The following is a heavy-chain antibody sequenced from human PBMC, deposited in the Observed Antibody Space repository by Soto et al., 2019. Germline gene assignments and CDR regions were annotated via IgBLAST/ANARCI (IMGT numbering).Heavy chain of an antibody. V-gene: IGHV3-66*01. Sequence: EVQLVESGGGLVQPGGSLRLSCAASGFTVSSNYMSWVRQAPGKGLEWVSVIYSGGSTYYADSVMGRITISRDNSKNTRYLQINSLRAEDTAVYYCARGWSLVGPLAVQHDMDVWGRGPTVTVSS. J-gene: IGHJ6*03. D-gene: IGHD2-8*02. CDR2: IYSGGST. CDR3: ARGWSLVGPLAVQHDMDV. CDR1: GFTVSSNY.